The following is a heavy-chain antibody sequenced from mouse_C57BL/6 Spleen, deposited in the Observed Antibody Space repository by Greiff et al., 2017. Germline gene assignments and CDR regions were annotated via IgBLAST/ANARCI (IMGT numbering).Heavy chain of an antibody. CDR2: IHPNSGST. CDR3: AITFYYAMDY. V-gene: IGHV1-64*01. J-gene: IGHJ4*01. Sequence: QVQLQQPGAELVKPGASVKLSCKASGYTFTSYWMHWVKQRPGQGLEWIGMIHPNSGSTNYNETFKSKATLTVDKSASTAYMQLSSLTSEDSAVYYCAITFYYAMDYWGQGTSVTVSS. CDR1: GYTFTSYW.